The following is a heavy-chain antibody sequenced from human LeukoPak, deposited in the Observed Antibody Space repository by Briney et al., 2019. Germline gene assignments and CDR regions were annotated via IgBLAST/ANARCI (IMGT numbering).Heavy chain of an antibody. CDR3: ARDFRSGSYYYYYGMDV. CDR2: ISYDGSNK. V-gene: IGHV3-30*04. CDR1: GFTFSSYA. D-gene: IGHD3-3*01. Sequence: PGGSLRLSCAASGFTFSSYAMHGVRQAPGKGLEWVAVISYDGSNKYYADSVKGRFTISRDNSKNTLYLQMNSLRAEDTAVYYCARDFRSGSYYYYYGMDVWGQGTTVTVSS. J-gene: IGHJ6*02.